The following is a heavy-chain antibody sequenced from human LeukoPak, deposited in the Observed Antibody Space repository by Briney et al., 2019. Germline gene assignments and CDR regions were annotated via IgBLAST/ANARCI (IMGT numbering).Heavy chain of an antibody. Sequence: PSETLSLTXAVYGGSYRGYYWSWIRQPPGKGLEGMGEINHSGSTNYNPSLKSRVTISVDTSKNQFSLKLSSVTAADTAVYYCARARFGYYDDSSGYNRNCFDYWGQGTLVTVSS. V-gene: IGHV4-34*01. CDR3: ARARFGYYDDSSGYNRNCFDY. CDR2: INHSGST. J-gene: IGHJ4*02. D-gene: IGHD3-22*01. CDR1: GGSYRGYY.